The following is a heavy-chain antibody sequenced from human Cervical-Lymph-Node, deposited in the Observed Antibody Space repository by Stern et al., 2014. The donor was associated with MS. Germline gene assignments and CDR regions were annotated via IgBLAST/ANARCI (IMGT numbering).Heavy chain of an antibody. J-gene: IGHJ4*02. CDR3: ANRDMGYTYGRHDY. CDR1: GGTFTNHA. V-gene: IGHV1-69*06. D-gene: IGHD5-18*01. Sequence: QVQLVESGAEVKKPGSSVKVSCKASGGTFTNHALSWVRQARGRGLEWMGGLVPMIGTPDYARKFQGRVTITTDTSTSTVYMDLRSLNYEDTGMYYCANRDMGYTYGRHDYWGQGTLVTVSS. CDR2: LVPMIGTP.